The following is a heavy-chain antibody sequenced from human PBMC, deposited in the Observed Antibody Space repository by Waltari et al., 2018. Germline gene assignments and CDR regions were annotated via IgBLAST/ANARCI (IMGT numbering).Heavy chain of an antibody. V-gene: IGHV4-34*01. CDR3: ARESPRGFTVPPRYMDV. CDR1: GGSMSGSS. J-gene: IGHJ6*03. CDR2: IDHNINT. D-gene: IGHD3-16*02. Sequence: QVHLTQWGAGRLPPSETLSLTCAVSGGSMSGSSWAWIRQPPGKGLEWIGEIDHNINTKSNPSLTSRVTISVDTSKNQFSLKLASVTAADTAVYFCARESPRGFTVPPRYMDVWASGTTVIV.